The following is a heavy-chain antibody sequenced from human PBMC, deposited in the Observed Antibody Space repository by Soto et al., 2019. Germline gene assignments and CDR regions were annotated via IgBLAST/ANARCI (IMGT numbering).Heavy chain of an antibody. J-gene: IGHJ3*02. D-gene: IGHD2-21*02. Sequence: SETLSLTCAVYGGSFSGYYWSWIRQPPGKGLEWIGEINHSGSTNYNPSLKSRVTISVDTSKNQFSLKLSSVTAADTAVYYCATTTQTYCGGDCYIPFAFDIWGQGTMVTVS. CDR2: INHSGST. V-gene: IGHV4-34*01. CDR1: GGSFSGYY. CDR3: ATTTQTYCGGDCYIPFAFDI.